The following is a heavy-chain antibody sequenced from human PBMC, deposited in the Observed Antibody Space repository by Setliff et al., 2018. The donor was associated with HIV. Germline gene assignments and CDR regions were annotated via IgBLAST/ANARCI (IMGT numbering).Heavy chain of an antibody. CDR1: GGSIGSDGYF. V-gene: IGHV4-39*01. CDR3: ASQYCSAGSCFSDY. Sequence: SETLSLTCSVSGGSIGSDGYFWNWIRQHPGKGLEWIGCIYKNGSTLNNPSLKSRLTVSVDTSKNQFSLTLSAVTATDTAVYYCASQYCSAGSCFSDYWGQGTMVTVSS. J-gene: IGHJ4*02. D-gene: IGHD2-15*01. CDR2: IYKNGST.